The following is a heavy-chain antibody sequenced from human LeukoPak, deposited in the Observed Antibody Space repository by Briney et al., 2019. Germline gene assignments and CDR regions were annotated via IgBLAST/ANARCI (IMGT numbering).Heavy chain of an antibody. CDR3: ARVSLSSSWTITYYYYYMDV. J-gene: IGHJ6*03. CDR2: INPNTGGT. V-gene: IGHV1-2*02. CDR1: GYTFIGFY. Sequence: ASVKVSCKASGYTFIGFYIHWVRQAPGQGLEWMGWINPNTGGTKYAQKFQGRVTMTTDTSISTAYMELSSLRSDDTAVYYCARVSLSSSWTITYYYYYMDVWGKGTTVTVSS. D-gene: IGHD6-13*01.